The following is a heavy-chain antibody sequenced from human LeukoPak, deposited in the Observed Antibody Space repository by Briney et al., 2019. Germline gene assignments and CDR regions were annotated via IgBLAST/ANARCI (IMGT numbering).Heavy chain of an antibody. CDR2: IYYSGST. V-gene: IGHV4-59*01. D-gene: IGHD6-13*01. CDR1: GGSISSYY. J-gene: IGHJ3*02. Sequence: SETLTLTCTVSGGSISSYYWSWIRQPPGKGLEWIGYIYYSGSTNYNPSLKSRVTISVDTSKNQFSLKLSSVTAADTAVYYCARVVGHSSSTGAFDIWGQGTMVTVSS. CDR3: ARVVGHSSSTGAFDI.